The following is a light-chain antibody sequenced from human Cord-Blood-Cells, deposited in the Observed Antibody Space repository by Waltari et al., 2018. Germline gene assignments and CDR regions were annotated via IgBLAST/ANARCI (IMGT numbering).Light chain of an antibody. V-gene: IGLV2-14*01. CDR3: SSYTSSSTLYVV. Sequence: QSALTQPASVSGSPGQSIPISCTGPSRDVGGYNYVSWYQQHPGKAPKLMIYEVSNRPSGVSNRFSGSKSGNTASLTISGLQAEDEADYYCSSYTSSSTLYVVFGGGTKLTVL. CDR2: EVS. J-gene: IGLJ2*01. CDR1: SRDVGGYNY.